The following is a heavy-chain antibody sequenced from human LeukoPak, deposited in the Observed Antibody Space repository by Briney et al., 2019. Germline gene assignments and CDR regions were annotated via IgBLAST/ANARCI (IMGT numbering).Heavy chain of an antibody. CDR1: GGSMGDYY. V-gene: IGHV4-59*01. Sequence: PSETLSLTCTVSGGSMGDYYWNWIRQPPGKGLEWIGYIYYSGNTNYNPSLKSRVTISLDTPKNQFSLKLSSVTAADTAVYYCARVDLRGYFFDYWGQGKLVTVSS. CDR2: IYYSGNT. J-gene: IGHJ4*02. D-gene: IGHD2-15*01. CDR3: ARVDLRGYFFDY.